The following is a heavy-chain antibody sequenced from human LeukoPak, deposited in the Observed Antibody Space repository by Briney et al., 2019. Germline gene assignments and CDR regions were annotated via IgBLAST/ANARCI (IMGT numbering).Heavy chain of an antibody. CDR3: ARHNNAFDI. CDR2: IYTSGST. D-gene: IGHD1-14*01. V-gene: IGHV4-4*09. J-gene: IGHJ3*02. Sequence: SETLSLTCTVSGGPISSYYWSWIRQPPGKGLEWIGYIYTSGSTNYNPSLKSRVTISVDTSKNQFSLKLSSVTAADTAVYYCARHNNAFDIWGQGTMVTVSS. CDR1: GGPISSYY.